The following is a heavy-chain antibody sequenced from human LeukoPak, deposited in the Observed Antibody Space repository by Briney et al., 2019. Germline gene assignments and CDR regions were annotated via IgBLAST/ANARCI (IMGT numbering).Heavy chain of an antibody. V-gene: IGHV1-69*06. CDR1: GGTFSSYA. CDR3: ARVWGILGYCSSTSCLGPFGP. J-gene: IGHJ5*02. D-gene: IGHD2-2*01. Sequence: SVKVSCKASGGTFSSYAISWVRQAPGQGLEWMGGIIPIFGTANYAQKFQGRVTITADKSTSTAYMELSSLRSEDTAVYYCARVWGILGYCSSTSCLGPFGPWGQGTLVTVSS. CDR2: IIPIFGTA.